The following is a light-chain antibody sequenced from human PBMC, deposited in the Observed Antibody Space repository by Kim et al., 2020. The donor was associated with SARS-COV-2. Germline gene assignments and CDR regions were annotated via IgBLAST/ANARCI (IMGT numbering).Light chain of an antibody. J-gene: IGKJ3*01. CDR3: QQYGNAPPFT. Sequence: EIVLTQSPGTLSLSPGERATLSCRASQSVSSGYVAWYQQRPGQAPRLLMYDTSNRATGIPDRFGGSGSGTDFTLTISRLEPEDFAVYYCQQYGNAPPFTFGPGTKVEI. V-gene: IGKV3-20*01. CDR2: DTS. CDR1: QSVSSGY.